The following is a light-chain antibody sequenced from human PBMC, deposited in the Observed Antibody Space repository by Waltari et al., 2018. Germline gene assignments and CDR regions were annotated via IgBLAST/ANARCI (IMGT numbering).Light chain of an antibody. V-gene: IGKV1-5*03. J-gene: IGKJ2*01. CDR1: QSVSSW. CDR2: KAS. Sequence: DIRMTQFPSTLSASVGDRVTITCRASQSVSSWLAWYQQKPGKAPQLLSYKASNLESGVPSRFSGSGSGTEFTLTISSLQTDDFATYYCEHYNGFPYTFGQGTRLEI. CDR3: EHYNGFPYT.